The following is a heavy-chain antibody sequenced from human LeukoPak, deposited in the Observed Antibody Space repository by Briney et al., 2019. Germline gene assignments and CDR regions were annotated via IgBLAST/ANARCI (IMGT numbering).Heavy chain of an antibody. D-gene: IGHD6-13*01. CDR1: GGSFSGYY. CDR2: INHSGST. V-gene: IGHV4-34*01. Sequence: SETLSLTCAVYGGSFSGYYWSWIRQPPGKGLEWIGEINHSGSTNYNPSLKSRVTISVDTSKNQFSLKLSSVTAADTAVYYCASYSSSWYGDHDYWGQGTLVTVSS. J-gene: IGHJ4*02. CDR3: ASYSSSWYGDHDY.